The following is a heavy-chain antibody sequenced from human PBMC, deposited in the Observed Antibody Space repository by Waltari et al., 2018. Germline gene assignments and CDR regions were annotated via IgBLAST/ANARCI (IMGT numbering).Heavy chain of an antibody. J-gene: IGHJ4*02. V-gene: IGHV3-33*01. CDR3: ARETGSSSEAY. CDR1: GFTFSRYG. D-gene: IGHD6-6*01. CDR2: IWFDGSNK. Sequence: QVQLVESGGGVVQPGGSLRLSCAASGFTFSRYGMHWVRQGPGKGLEWVAVIWFDGSNKFYADSVRGRFTISRDNSKNTLYLLMNSLRADDTAVYYCARETGSSSEAYWGQGTLVTVSS.